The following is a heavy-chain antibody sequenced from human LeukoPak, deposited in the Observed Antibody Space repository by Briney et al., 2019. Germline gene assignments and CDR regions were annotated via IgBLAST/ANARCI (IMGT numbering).Heavy chain of an antibody. CDR1: GFTFGDYG. CDR3: ARKLEPDRAYDDGDYVGAFDN. J-gene: IGHJ3*02. CDR2: INWDGGGK. Sequence: PGGSLRLSCAASGFTFGDYGMSWVRQAPGKGLEWVSSINWDGGGKGYADSVKGRFTISRDNAKNSLYLQMNSLRAEDTALYYCARKLEPDRAYDDGDYVGAFDNWGQGTMVTVSS. D-gene: IGHD4-17*01. V-gene: IGHV3-20*04.